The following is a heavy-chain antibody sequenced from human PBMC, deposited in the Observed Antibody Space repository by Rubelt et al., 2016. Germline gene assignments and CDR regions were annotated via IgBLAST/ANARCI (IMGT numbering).Heavy chain of an antibody. V-gene: IGHV1-18*01. J-gene: IGHJ5*02. CDR2: VRAYHGNT. D-gene: IGHD1-1*01. CDR1: GYTFTSYG. CDR3: ARVSGTTNNWFDP. Sequence: VQLVQSGAGVKKPGASVKVSCKASGYTFTSYGLSWVRQAPGQGLEWMGWVRAYHGNTNYAQKLQCRVTMTTDTSTRTAYMGLRSLRSDDTAVYYCARVSGTTNNWFDPWGQGTLVTVSS.